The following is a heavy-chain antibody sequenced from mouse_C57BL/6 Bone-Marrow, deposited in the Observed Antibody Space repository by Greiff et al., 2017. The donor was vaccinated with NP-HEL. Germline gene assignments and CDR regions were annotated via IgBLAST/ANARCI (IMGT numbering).Heavy chain of an antibody. J-gene: IGHJ1*03. Sequence: EVKLMESGGGLVQSGRSLRLSCATSGFTFSDFYMEWVRQAPGKGLEWIAASRNKANDYTTEYSAYVKGRFIVSRDTSPSILSLKMNALGAEDTAIYYCSRGALDWYFDFWGTGTTVTVSA. CDR2: SRNKANDYTT. CDR1: GFTFSDFY. CDR3: SRGALDWYFDF. V-gene: IGHV7-1*01.